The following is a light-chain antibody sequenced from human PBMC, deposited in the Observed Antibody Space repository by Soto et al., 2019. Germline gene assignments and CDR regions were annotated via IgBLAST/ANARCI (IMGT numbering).Light chain of an antibody. V-gene: IGLV1-40*01. CDR3: QSYDSSLSGVI. J-gene: IGLJ2*01. CDR1: SSNIGAHYD. Sequence: QSVLTQPPSVSGAPGQRVTISCSGSSSNIGAHYDVHWYQQLPGTAPKLLIFDNNNRPSGVPDRFSGSKSGTSASLAITGLQAEDEADYYCQSYDSSLSGVIFGGGTKLTVL. CDR2: DNN.